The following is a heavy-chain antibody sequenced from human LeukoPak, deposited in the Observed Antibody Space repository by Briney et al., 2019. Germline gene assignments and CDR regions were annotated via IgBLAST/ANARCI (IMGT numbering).Heavy chain of an antibody. J-gene: IGHJ4*02. Sequence: SGTLSLTCTASGGSIDTYYWSWIRQPPGKGLEWIAYIYYSGFTNYNPSLKSRVTISVDTSKNQFSLKLSSVTAADTAIYYCARGRLTGDPHFDYWGQGTLVTVSS. V-gene: IGHV4-59*01. D-gene: IGHD7-27*01. CDR1: GGSIDTYY. CDR2: IYYSGFT. CDR3: ARGRLTGDPHFDY.